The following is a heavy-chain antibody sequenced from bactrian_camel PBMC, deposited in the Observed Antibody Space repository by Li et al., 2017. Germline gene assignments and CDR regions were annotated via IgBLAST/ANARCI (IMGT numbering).Heavy chain of an antibody. CDR2: IDDDGSI. Sequence: VQLVESGGGSVQVGGSLRLSCKASGDTDSYALGWFRRAPRPGSEREAVAAIDDDGSIYVSPYLKGRFTVARDNAKNTLYLQMNSLKPEDTAMYYCTAGSNGPWCNKYTPLRAPWAGQGTQVTVS. D-gene: IGHD1*01. CDR1: GDTDSYA. V-gene: IGHV3S55*01. J-gene: IGHJ4*01.